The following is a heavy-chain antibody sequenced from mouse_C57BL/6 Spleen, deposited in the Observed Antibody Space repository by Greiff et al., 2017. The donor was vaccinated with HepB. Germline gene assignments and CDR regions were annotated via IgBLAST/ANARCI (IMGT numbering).Heavy chain of an antibody. J-gene: IGHJ2*01. D-gene: IGHD1-1*01. Sequence: QVQLQQSGAELVKPGASVKLSCKASGYTFTSYWMQWVKQRPGQGLEWIGEIDPSDSYTNYNQKFKGKATLTVDTSSSTAYMQRSSLTSEDSAVYYCASCSSYGYFDYWGQGTTLTVSS. CDR2: IDPSDSYT. V-gene: IGHV1-50*01. CDR3: ASCSSYGYFDY. CDR1: GYTFTSYW.